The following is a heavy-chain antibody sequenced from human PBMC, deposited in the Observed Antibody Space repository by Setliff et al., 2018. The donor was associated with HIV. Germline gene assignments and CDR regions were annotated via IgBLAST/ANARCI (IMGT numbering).Heavy chain of an antibody. J-gene: IGHJ3*02. V-gene: IGHV4-4*08. CDR3: ARRQQLWLLYAFDI. D-gene: IGHD5-18*01. CDR2: IYTSGST. CDR1: GGSFSGYY. Sequence: PSETLSLTCAVFGGSFSGYYWSWIRQPPGKALEWIGYIYTSGSTNYNPSLKSRVTISVDTSKNQFSLKLSSVTAADTAVYYCARRQQLWLLYAFDIWGQGTMVTVSS.